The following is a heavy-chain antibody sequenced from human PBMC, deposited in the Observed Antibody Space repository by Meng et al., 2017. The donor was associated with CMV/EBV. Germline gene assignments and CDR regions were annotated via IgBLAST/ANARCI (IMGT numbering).Heavy chain of an antibody. CDR2: IYSGGST. CDR1: GFTVSSNY. CDR3: ARIDVDTAMVLYYYGMDV. Sequence: GGSLRLSCAASGFTVSSNYMSWVRQAPGKGLEWVSVIYSGGSTYYADSVKGRFTISRDNSKNTLYLQMNSLRAEDTAVYYCARIDVDTAMVLYYYGMDVWGQGTTVTVSS. D-gene: IGHD5-18*01. J-gene: IGHJ6*02. V-gene: IGHV3-66*02.